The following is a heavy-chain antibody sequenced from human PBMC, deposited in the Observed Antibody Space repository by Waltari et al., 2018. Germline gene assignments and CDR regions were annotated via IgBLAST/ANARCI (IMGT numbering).Heavy chain of an antibody. CDR2: ISRSSTYI. D-gene: IGHD1-1*01. Sequence: EVQLVESGGGLVKSGGSQRLSCAASGFTFSSYSMNWVRQAPGKGLEWLSIISRSSTYIYYSDSVKGRCTISRDNAKNSLYLQMNSLRAEDTAVYYCARVDWNDVLDYWGQGTLVTVSS. V-gene: IGHV3-21*04. J-gene: IGHJ4*02. CDR1: GFTFSSYS. CDR3: ARVDWNDVLDY.